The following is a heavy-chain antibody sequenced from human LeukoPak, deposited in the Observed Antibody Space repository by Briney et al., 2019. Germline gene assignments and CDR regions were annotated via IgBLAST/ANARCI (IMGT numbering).Heavy chain of an antibody. V-gene: IGHV4-4*02. CDR1: GGSISSSNW. D-gene: IGHD3-10*01. J-gene: IGHJ3*02. Sequence: SEALSVTCVVSGGSISSSNWWSWVRQPPGKGLEWIGEIYHSGSTHYNPSLKSRGTISVDKFKNQFSLNLSSVTATDTAVYDWARVSSYLLENDDAFDNWGQGTMVTVSS. CDR3: ARVSSYLLENDDAFDN. CDR2: IYHSGST.